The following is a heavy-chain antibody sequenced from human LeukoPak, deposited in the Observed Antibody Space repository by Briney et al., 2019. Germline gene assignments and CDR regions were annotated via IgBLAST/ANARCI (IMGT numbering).Heavy chain of an antibody. V-gene: IGHV3-21*01. J-gene: IGHJ4*02. CDR2: ISSSSSYI. CDR1: GFTFSSYS. D-gene: IGHD6-19*01. Sequence: GGSLRLSYAASGFTFSSYSMNWVRQAPGKGLEWVSSISSSSSYIYYADSVKGRFTISRDNAKNSLYLQMNSLRAEDTAVYYCARVRYSSALGFDYWGQGTLVTVSS. CDR3: ARVRYSSALGFDY.